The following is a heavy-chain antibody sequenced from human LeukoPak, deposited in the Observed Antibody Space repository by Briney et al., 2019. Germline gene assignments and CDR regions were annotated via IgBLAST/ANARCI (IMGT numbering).Heavy chain of an antibody. CDR1: GFTFKKYA. CDR3: VKDLYYDSSGYYSGAFDY. V-gene: IGHV3-64D*09. D-gene: IGHD3-22*01. Sequence: PGGSLRLSCSASGFTFKKYAMHWVRQAPGKGLEYVSAINSNGGRTYYADSVKGRFTISRDNSKNTLYLQMSSLRVDDTAVYYCVKDLYYDSSGYYSGAFDYWGQGTLVTVSS. J-gene: IGHJ4*02. CDR2: INSNGGRT.